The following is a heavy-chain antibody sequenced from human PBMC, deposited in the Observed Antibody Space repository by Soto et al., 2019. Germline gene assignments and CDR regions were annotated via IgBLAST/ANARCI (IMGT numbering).Heavy chain of an antibody. CDR2: IKKDGSET. CDR1: GFTFTDHW. CDR3: AKGQRLDDF. Sequence: EVHLVESGGGLVQPGGSLRLSCEASGFTFTDHWMTWVRQAPGKGLEWVANIKKDGSETYYVESVKGRFTISRDNAKNSLFLQMNSLTGEDTARYYCAKGQRLDDFWGRGTLVTVSS. V-gene: IGHV3-7*01. J-gene: IGHJ4*02. D-gene: IGHD6-25*01.